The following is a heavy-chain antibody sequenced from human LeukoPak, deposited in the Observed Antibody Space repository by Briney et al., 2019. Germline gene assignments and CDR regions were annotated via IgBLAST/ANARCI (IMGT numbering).Heavy chain of an antibody. V-gene: IGHV3-74*01. CDR3: VRPHYYGSGGYYY. J-gene: IGHJ4*02. CDR2: ISSDGSST. Sequence: GGSLRLSCAASGFTFSSYWMHWVRQAPGKGLVWVSRISSDGSSTSYADYVKGRFTISRDNAKNTLYLQMNSLRAEDTAVYYCVRPHYYGSGGYYYWGQGTLVTVSS. D-gene: IGHD3-10*01. CDR1: GFTFSSYW.